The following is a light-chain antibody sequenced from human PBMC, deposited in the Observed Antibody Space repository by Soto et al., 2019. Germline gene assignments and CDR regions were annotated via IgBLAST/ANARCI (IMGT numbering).Light chain of an antibody. Sequence: AIRMTQSPSSLSASTGDRVTITCRASQGISSYLAWYQQKPGKAPKLLIYAASTLQSGVPSGFSGSGSGTDFTLTISCLQSEDVATYNCHQYYSYPLTFGQATKLEIK. V-gene: IGKV1-8*01. J-gene: IGKJ2*01. CDR1: QGISSY. CDR3: HQYYSYPLT. CDR2: AAS.